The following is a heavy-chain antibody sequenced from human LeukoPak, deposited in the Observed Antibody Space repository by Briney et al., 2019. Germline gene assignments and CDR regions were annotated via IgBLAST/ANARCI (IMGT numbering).Heavy chain of an antibody. CDR1: GYTFTDYY. CDR2: INPNSGGT. J-gene: IGHJ3*02. D-gene: IGHD6-13*01. Sequence: GASVRVSCKASGYTFTDYYMHWVRQAPGQGLEWMGWINPNSGGTNYAQKFQGRVTMTRDTSISTAYMELSKLRSDDTAVYYCARATAASDAFDIWGQGTMVTVSS. CDR3: ARATAASDAFDI. V-gene: IGHV1-2*02.